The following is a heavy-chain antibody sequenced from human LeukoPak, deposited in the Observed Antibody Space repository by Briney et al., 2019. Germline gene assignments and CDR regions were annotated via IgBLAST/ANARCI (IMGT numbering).Heavy chain of an antibody. CDR3: ATMTTTTHAGEY. V-gene: IGHV1-24*01. D-gene: IGHD1-1*01. CDR2: FDPKDGET. J-gene: IGHJ4*02. Sequence: GASVKVSCKVSGYTLTELSMHWVRQAPGKGLEWMGGFDPKDGETIYAQKFQGRVTMTEDTSTDTAYMELSSLRSEDTAVYYCATMTTTTHAGEYWGQGTLVTVSP. CDR1: GYTLTELS.